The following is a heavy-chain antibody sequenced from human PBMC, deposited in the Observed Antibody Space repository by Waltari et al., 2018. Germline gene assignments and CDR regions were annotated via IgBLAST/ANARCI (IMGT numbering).Heavy chain of an antibody. Sequence: EVQRLESGGGLVQAGGSLRHYGAASGRTVHTSCRSWVRQTPWKGLVWFSTVDGRVDSTFYVDSVRGRFTISRDNSKNTLYLQMNSLTVEDTALYYCAKRVWTSSGSVFDHWGQGTQVTVSS. J-gene: IGHJ4*02. CDR2: VDGRVDST. CDR3: AKRVWTSSGSVFDH. V-gene: IGHV3-23*01. CDR1: GRTVHTSC. D-gene: IGHD1-26*01.